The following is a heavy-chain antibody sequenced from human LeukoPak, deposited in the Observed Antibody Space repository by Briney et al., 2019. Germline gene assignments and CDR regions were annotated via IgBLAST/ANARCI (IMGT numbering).Heavy chain of an antibody. CDR3: ARDLHSGWLFDY. Sequence: ASVKVSCKASGYTFTSYYMHWVRQAPGQGLEWMGIINPSGGSTSYAQKFQGRVTMTRDTSISTAYMELSRLRSDDTAVYYCARDLHSGWLFDYWGQGTLVTVSS. J-gene: IGHJ4*02. V-gene: IGHV1-46*01. D-gene: IGHD6-19*01. CDR1: GYTFTSYY. CDR2: INPSGGST.